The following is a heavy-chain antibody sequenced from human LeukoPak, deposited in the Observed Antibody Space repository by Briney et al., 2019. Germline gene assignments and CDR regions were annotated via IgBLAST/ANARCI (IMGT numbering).Heavy chain of an antibody. CDR2: IYYSGST. J-gene: IGHJ5*02. Sequence: SETLSLTCTVSDYSITIGYYWSWIRQPPGKGLEWIGYIYYSGSTNYNPSLKSRVTISVDTSKNQFSLKLSSVTAADTAVYYCARHDSRIAVSFDPWGQGTLVTVSS. CDR1: DYSITIGYY. D-gene: IGHD6-19*01. CDR3: ARHDSRIAVSFDP. V-gene: IGHV4-59*08.